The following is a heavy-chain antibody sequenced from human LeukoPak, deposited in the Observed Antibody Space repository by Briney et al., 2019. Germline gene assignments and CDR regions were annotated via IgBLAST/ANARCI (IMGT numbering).Heavy chain of an antibody. CDR2: INWNGGST. CDR3: ARDMLLEDAFDI. J-gene: IGHJ3*02. D-gene: IGHD3-10*02. CDR1: GFTLDDHA. V-gene: IGHV3-20*04. Sequence: PGGSLRLSCEVSGFTLDDHAINWVRQAPGKGMEWVANINWNGGSTGYGDSVKGRFTISRDNTKNSVFLQMHSLRGDDTALYYCARDMLLEDAFDIWGQGTMVIVSS.